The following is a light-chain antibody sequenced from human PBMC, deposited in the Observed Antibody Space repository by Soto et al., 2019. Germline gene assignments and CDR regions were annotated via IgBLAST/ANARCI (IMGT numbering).Light chain of an antibody. J-gene: IGKJ5*01. CDR3: MQSTQLPPP. Sequence: DVVLTQTPLSLSVAPGQPASISCKSSQSLLHITGETFLFWYLQKPGQSPQLLIYEVSTRVSGVQDPFSGSGSRTDFKLEISRVETDDVGIYYCMQSTQLPPPFGQGTRLGIE. CDR1: QSLLHITGETF. CDR2: EVS. V-gene: IGKV2D-29*02.